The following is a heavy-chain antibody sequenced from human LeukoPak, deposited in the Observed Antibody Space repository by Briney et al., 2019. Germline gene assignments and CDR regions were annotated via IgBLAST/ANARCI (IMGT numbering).Heavy chain of an antibody. J-gene: IGHJ4*02. D-gene: IGHD6-13*01. Sequence: PGGSLRLSCAASGFTFSSYGMHWVRQAPGKGLEWVAFIRYDGSNKYYADSVKGRFTISRDNSKNTLYLQMNSLRAEDTAVYYCAREGSSWFDYWGQGTLVTVSS. CDR3: AREGSSWFDY. V-gene: IGHV3-30*02. CDR1: GFTFSSYG. CDR2: IRYDGSNK.